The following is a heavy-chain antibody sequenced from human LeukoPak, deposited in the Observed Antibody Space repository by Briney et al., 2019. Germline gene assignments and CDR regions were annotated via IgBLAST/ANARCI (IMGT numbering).Heavy chain of an antibody. CDR2: ISSSGSAM. Sequence: PGGSLRLSCAASGFTFSSYEMIWVRQAPGKGLEWVSYISSSGSAMYYADSVKGRFTVSRDNAKNSLYLQMNSLRAEDTAVYYCARDQCSGGSCFHPPYWGQGTLVTVSS. CDR3: ARDQCSGGSCFHPPY. CDR1: GFTFSSYE. D-gene: IGHD2-15*01. J-gene: IGHJ4*02. V-gene: IGHV3-48*03.